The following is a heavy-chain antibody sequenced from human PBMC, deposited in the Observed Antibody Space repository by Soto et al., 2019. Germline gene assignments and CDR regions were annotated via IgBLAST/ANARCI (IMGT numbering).Heavy chain of an antibody. V-gene: IGHV4-30-4*01. CDR2: IYFSGSA. Sequence: SETLSLTCTVSGGSISSDDYYWSWIRQPPGKGLEWIGYIYFSGSAYDNPSLKSRLTVSVDTSKNQLSLNLSSVTAADTAVYYCARGLHSYSSGNDPSHYGMDVWGQGTTVTVSS. CDR1: GGSISSDDYY. J-gene: IGHJ6*02. D-gene: IGHD3-10*01. CDR3: ARGLHSYSSGNDPSHYGMDV.